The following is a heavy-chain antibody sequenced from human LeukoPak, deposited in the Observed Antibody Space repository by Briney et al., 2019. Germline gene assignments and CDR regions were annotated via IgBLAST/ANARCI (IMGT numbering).Heavy chain of an antibody. CDR1: GGSISSYY. J-gene: IGHJ5*02. CDR2: IYYSGST. Sequence: SETLSLTCTVSGGSISSYYWSWIRQPPGKGLEWIGYIYYSGSTNYNPSLKSRVTISVDTSKNQFSLKLSSVTAADTAVYYCARDHESEGFDPWGQGTLVTVSS. CDR3: ARDHESEGFDP. V-gene: IGHV4-59*01.